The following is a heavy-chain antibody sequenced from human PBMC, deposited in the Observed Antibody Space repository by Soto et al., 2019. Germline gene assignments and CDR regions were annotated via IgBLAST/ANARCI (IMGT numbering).Heavy chain of an antibody. CDR3: ARARLMVYAIAAADWFDP. D-gene: IGHD2-8*01. CDR2: IIPIFGTA. Sequence: SVKVSCKASGGTFSSYAISWVRQAPGQGLEWMGGIIPIFGTANYAQKFQGRVTITADESTSTAYMELSSLRSEDTAVYYCARARLMVYAIAAADWFDPWGQGTLVTVSS. J-gene: IGHJ5*02. V-gene: IGHV1-69*13. CDR1: GGTFSSYA.